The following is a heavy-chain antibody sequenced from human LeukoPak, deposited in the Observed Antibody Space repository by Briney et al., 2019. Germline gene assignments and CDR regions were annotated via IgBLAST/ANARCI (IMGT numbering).Heavy chain of an antibody. J-gene: IGHJ5*02. D-gene: IGHD2-15*01. V-gene: IGHV4-61*02. CDR1: GGSISSDTYY. CDR3: AGTRRYCSGGSCYNWFDP. CDR2: IYASGNS. Sequence: SETLSLTCTVSGGSISSDTYYWSWIRQPAGKGLEWIGRIYASGNSNYNASLKSRVTISIDTSKNQFSLRLNSVIATDTAVYYCAGTRRYCSGGSCYNWFDPWGQGILVTVSP.